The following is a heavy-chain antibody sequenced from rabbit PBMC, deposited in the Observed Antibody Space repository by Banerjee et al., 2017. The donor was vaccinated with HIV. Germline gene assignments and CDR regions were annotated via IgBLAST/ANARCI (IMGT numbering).Heavy chain of an antibody. CDR3: ARNGAGSNFAFNL. CDR2: IYTGSGNT. D-gene: IGHD4-2*01. CDR1: GFTLSSYW. V-gene: IGHV1S45*01. J-gene: IGHJ4*01. Sequence: QEQLEESGGDLVKPEGSLTLTCTASGFTLSSYWMCWVRQAPGKGLEWIACIYTGSGNTVYASWAKGRFTISKTSSTTVDLKMTSLTAADTATYFCARNGAGSNFAFNLWGPGTLVTVS.